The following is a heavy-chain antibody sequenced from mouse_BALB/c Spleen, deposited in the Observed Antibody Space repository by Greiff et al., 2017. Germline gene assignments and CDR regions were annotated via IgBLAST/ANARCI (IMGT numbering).Heavy chain of an antibody. Sequence: EVKLVESGGGLVQPGGSLKLSCAASGFTFSSYGMPWVRQTPDKRLELVATINSNGGSTYYPDSVKGRFTISRDNAKNTLYLQMSSLKSEDTAMYYCARDTYYGNFDYWGQGTTLTVSS. CDR1: GFTFSSYG. D-gene: IGHD2-10*01. CDR3: ARDTYYGNFDY. V-gene: IGHV5-6-3*01. CDR2: INSNGGST. J-gene: IGHJ2*01.